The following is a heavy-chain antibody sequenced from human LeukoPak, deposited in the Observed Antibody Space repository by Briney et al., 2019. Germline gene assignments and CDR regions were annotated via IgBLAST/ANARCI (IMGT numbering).Heavy chain of an antibody. Sequence: GDPMQITCDCTEYGFSSYSSFRVRQIPGTRLCILPNIYPGDSDTRYSPSFQGQVTISGDKSISTAYLQWSSLKASDSAMYYRTRGRRDCSSTSCYFEYWGQGTLVIVSS. D-gene: IGHD2-2*01. J-gene: IGHJ4*02. CDR1: EYGFSSYS. V-gene: IGHV5-51*01. CDR2: IYPGDSDT. CDR3: TRGRRDCSSTSCYFEY.